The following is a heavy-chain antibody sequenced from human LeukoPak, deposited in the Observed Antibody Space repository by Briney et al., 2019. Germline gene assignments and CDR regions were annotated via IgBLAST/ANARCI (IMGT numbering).Heavy chain of an antibody. Sequence: ASVKVSCKASGYTFTGYYMHWVRQAPGQGLEWMGWINPNSGGTNYAQKFQGRVTMTRGTSISTAYMELSRLRSDDTAVYYCARDGDSGSYFYFDYWGQGTLVTVSS. J-gene: IGHJ4*02. CDR2: INPNSGGT. V-gene: IGHV1-2*02. CDR1: GYTFTGYY. D-gene: IGHD1-26*01. CDR3: ARDGDSGSYFYFDY.